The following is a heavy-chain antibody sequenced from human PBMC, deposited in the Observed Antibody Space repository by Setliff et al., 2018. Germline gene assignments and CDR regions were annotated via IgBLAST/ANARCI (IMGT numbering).Heavy chain of an antibody. J-gene: IGHJ4*02. V-gene: IGHV2-70*04. D-gene: IGHD1-26*01. CDR1: GFSHRTSEMR. CDR2: IDWDGDR. CDR3: VRAKMGPSGRYYFDF. Sequence: SGPTLVNPTPTLTLTCTFSGFSHRTSEMRVSWIRQPPGKALEWLARIDWDGDRYYSTSLRTRLTISKDTSKNQVVLTMTNMGPVDTATYYCVRAKMGPSGRYYFDFWGQGTLVTVSS.